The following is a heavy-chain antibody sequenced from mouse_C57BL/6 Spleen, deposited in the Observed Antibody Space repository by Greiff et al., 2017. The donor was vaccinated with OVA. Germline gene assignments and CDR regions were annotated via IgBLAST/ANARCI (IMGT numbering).Heavy chain of an antibody. V-gene: IGHV1-42*01. D-gene: IGHD1-1*01. CDR1: GYSFTGYY. CDR3: ARRDHYYGSSYWYFDV. J-gene: IGHJ1*03. Sequence: EVQLQQSGPELVKPGASVKISCKASGYSFTGYYMNWVKQSPEKSLEWIGEINPSTGGTTYNQKFKAKATLTVDKSSSTAYMQLKSLTSEDSAVYYCARRDHYYGSSYWYFDVWGTGTTVTVSS. CDR2: INPSTGGT.